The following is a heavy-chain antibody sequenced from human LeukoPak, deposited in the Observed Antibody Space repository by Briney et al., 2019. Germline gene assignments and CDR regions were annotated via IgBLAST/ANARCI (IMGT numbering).Heavy chain of an antibody. D-gene: IGHD3-22*01. J-gene: IGHJ4*02. V-gene: IGHV1-58*01. CDR1: GFTFTSSA. CDR2: IVVGSGNT. CDR3: AAGARYYDSSGYGY. Sequence: SVKVSCKASGFTFTSSAVQWVRQARGQRLEWIGWIVVGSGNTNYAQKFQERVTITRDMSTSTAYMELSSLRSEGTAVYYCAAGARYYDSSGYGYWGQGTLVTVSS.